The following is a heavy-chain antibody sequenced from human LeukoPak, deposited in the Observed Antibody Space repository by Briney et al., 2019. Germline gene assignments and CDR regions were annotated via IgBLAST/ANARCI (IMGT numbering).Heavy chain of an antibody. CDR1: GGSFSNYY. CDR3: ARRWNYGRNYYIDV. V-gene: IGHV4-34*01. D-gene: IGHD1-7*01. J-gene: IGHJ6*03. Sequence: SETLSLTCAVYGGSFSNYYWSWIRQPPGRGLEWIGEINDSGRTNYNPSLMSRVTVSVDTSKNQFSLRLTSVTATDTAVYYCARRWNYGRNYYIDVWGNGATVSVSS. CDR2: INDSGRT.